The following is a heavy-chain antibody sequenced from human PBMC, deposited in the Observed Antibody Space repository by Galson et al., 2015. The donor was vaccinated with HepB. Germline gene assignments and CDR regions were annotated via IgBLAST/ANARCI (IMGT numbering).Heavy chain of an antibody. Sequence: HSGTTNYNPSLKSRVTISVDTSKNQFSLKLTSVTAADTATYYCAKNRYGLDFWSQGTLVTVSS. D-gene: IGHD4-17*01. J-gene: IGHJ3*01. CDR2: HSGTT. CDR3: AKNRYGLDF. V-gene: IGHV4-34*13.